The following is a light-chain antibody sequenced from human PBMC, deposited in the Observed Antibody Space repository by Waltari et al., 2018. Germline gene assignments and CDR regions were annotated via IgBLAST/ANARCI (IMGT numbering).Light chain of an antibody. V-gene: IGLV2-23*02. J-gene: IGLJ1*01. CDR1: NSDVGNYNL. CDR3: CSYAGSGTYV. CDR2: EVI. Sequence: QSALTQPASVSGTPGQSITISCTGTNSDVGNYNLVSWYQHHPGEAPKLMICEVIKRPSGVFNCFSGSKSGNTASLTISGLQAEDEADYYCCSYAGSGTYVFGTGTKVTVL.